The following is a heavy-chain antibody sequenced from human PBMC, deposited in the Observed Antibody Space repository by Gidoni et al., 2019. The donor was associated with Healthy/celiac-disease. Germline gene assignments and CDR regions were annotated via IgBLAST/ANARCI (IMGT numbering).Heavy chain of an antibody. D-gene: IGHD2-15*01. CDR3: ATGTYCSGGSCQEDY. CDR1: GFTFSSYA. CDR2: ISGSGGST. Sequence: EVQLLESGGGLVQPGGSLRLSCAASGFTFSSYAMSWVRQAPGKGLEWVSAISGSGGSTYYADSVKGRFTISRDNSKNTLYLQMNSLRAEDTAVYYCATGTYCSGGSCQEDYWGQGTLVTVSS. V-gene: IGHV3-23*01. J-gene: IGHJ4*02.